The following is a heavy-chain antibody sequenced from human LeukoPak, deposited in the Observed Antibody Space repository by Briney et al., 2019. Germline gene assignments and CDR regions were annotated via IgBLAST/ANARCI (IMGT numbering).Heavy chain of an antibody. CDR1: GFTFSSYA. J-gene: IGHJ6*03. CDR3: AKRRGYCSGGSCYQWYMDV. Sequence: GGSLRLSCAASGFTFSSYAMSWVRQAPGKGLEWVSGISGSGGRTYDAESVKGRFTISRDNSKNTLYLQMNSLRAEDTAVYYCAKRRGYCSGGSCYQWYMDVWGKGTTVTVSS. CDR2: ISGSGGRT. V-gene: IGHV3-23*01. D-gene: IGHD2-15*01.